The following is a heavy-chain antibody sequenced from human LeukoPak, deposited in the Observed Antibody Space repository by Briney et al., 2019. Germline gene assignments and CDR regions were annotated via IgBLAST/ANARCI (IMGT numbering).Heavy chain of an antibody. CDR3: ARGRGYSAFDI. D-gene: IGHD5-18*01. CDR1: DGYFSGYY. CDR2: INHSGST. J-gene: IGHJ3*02. Sequence: SETLSLTCAVYDGYFSGYYWTWIRQPPGKGVEWIGEINHSGSTNNNPSLKSRVTMSLDTSKNQFSLKLTSVTAADSAVYYCARGRGYSAFDIWGQGTMVTVSS. V-gene: IGHV4-34*01.